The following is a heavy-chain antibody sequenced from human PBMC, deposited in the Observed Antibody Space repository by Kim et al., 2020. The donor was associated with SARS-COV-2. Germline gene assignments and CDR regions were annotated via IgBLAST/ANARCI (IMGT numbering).Heavy chain of an antibody. Sequence: GGSLRLSCATSGFILSNYAMNWVRQSPGKGLEWVSGISASGRSTYYADSVKGRFTMSRDDSKNALYLQMNNLSAEDTAVYYCAKPVRGVIISFDYWGQGT. CDR3: AKPVRGVIISFDY. CDR1: GFILSNYA. D-gene: IGHD3-10*01. J-gene: IGHJ4*02. CDR2: ISASGRST. V-gene: IGHV3-23*01.